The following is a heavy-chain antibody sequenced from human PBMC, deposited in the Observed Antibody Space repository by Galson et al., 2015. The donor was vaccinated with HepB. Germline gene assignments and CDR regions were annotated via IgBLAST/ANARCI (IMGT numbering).Heavy chain of an antibody. CDR2: IIPILGIA. J-gene: IGHJ4*02. D-gene: IGHD3-22*01. V-gene: IGHV1-69*02. CDR3: ARGYLSNYYDSSGYYVFDY. CDR1: GGTFSSYT. Sequence: SVKVSCKASGGTFSSYTINWVRQAPGQGLEWMGRIIPILGIANYAQKFQGRVTITADKSTSTAYMELSSLRSEDTAVYYCARGYLSNYYDSSGYYVFDYWGQGTLVTVSS.